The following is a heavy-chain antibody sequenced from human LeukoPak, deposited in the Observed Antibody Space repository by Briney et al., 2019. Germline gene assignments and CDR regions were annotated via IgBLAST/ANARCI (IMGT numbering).Heavy chain of an antibody. V-gene: IGHV1-18*01. Sequence: ASVKVSCKASGYTSTSYGISWVRQAPGQGLEWMGWISAYNGNTNYAQKLQGRVTMTTDTSTSTAYMELRSLRSDDTAVYYCARDRAKYNWNHDAFDIWGQGTMVTVSS. J-gene: IGHJ3*02. CDR1: GYTSTSYG. CDR3: ARDRAKYNWNHDAFDI. CDR2: ISAYNGNT. D-gene: IGHD1-20*01.